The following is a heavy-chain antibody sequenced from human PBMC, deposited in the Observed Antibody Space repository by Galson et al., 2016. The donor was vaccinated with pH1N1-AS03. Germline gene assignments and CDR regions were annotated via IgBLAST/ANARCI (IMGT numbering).Heavy chain of an antibody. CDR1: GFTFSSYA. D-gene: IGHD6-13*01. V-gene: IGHV3-64*01. J-gene: IGHJ4*02. CDR2: ISGNGVST. CDR3: ARGPVSYSNYWFPPPDY. Sequence: SLRLSCAASGFTFSSYAMYWVRQAPGKGLEYVSAISGNGVSTYYANSVQGRFTISRDNSKNTLYLQMGSLRAEDMAVYYCARGPVSYSNYWFPPPDYWGQGTLVTVSS.